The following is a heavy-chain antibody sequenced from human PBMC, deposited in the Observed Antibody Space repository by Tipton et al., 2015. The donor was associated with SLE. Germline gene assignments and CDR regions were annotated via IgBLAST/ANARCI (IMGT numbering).Heavy chain of an antibody. CDR2: IYHSGST. J-gene: IGHJ3*02. CDR3: ARTTYYYDSSGYPDAFDI. Sequence: TLSLTCTVSGYSISSGYYWGWIRQPPGKGLEWIGSIYHSGSTYYNPSLKSRVTISVDTSKKQFSLKLSSVTAADTAVYYCARTTYYYDSSGYPDAFDIWGQGTMVTVSS. CDR1: GYSISSGYY. V-gene: IGHV4-38-2*02. D-gene: IGHD3-22*01.